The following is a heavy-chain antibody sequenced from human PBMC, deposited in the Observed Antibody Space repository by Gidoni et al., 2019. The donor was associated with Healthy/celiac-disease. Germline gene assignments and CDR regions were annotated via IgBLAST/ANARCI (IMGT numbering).Heavy chain of an antibody. J-gene: IGHJ4*02. V-gene: IGHV3-30*18. CDR2: ISYDGSNK. CDR3: AKDIAVAGRHFDY. CDR1: GFTFSSYG. Sequence: QVQLVESGGGVVQPGRSLRLSCAASGFTFSSYGMHWVRQAPGKGLEWVAVISYDGSNKYYADSVKGRFTISRDNSKNTLYLQMNSLRAEDTAVYYCAKDIAVAGRHFDYWGQGTLVTVSS. D-gene: IGHD6-19*01.